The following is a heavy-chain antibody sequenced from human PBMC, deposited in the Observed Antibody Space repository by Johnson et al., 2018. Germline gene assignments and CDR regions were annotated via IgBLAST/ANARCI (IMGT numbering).Heavy chain of an antibody. V-gene: IGHV3-11*04. CDR2: ISSSGSTI. D-gene: IGHD6-19*01. CDR1: GFTFSDYY. CDR3: ARDSPGGGWPLDAFDI. J-gene: IGHJ3*02. Sequence: VQLVESGGGVVQPGRSLRLSCAASGFTFSDYYMSWIRQAPGKGLEWVSYISSSGSTIYYADSVKGRFTISRDNAKNSLYLQMNSLRAEDTAVYYGARDSPGGGWPLDAFDIWGQGTMVTVSS.